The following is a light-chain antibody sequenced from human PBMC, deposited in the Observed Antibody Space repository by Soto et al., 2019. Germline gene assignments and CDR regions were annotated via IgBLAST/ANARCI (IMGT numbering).Light chain of an antibody. CDR3: QQYSSAWT. J-gene: IGKJ1*01. Sequence: DIQMTQSPSTLSASVGDRVTINCRASQSISIWLAWYQQKPGKAPKLLIYTASNLESGVPSRFSGSGSGTEFTLTINSLQPDDFATYYCQQYSSAWTFGQGTKVDIK. CDR1: QSISIW. CDR2: TAS. V-gene: IGKV1-5*03.